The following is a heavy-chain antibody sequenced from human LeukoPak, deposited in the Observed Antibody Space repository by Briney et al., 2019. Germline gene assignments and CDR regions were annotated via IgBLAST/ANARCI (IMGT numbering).Heavy chain of an antibody. Sequence: ASVKVSCKAPGYTFTGYYMHWVRQAPGQGLEWMGRINPNSGGTNYALKFQGRVTMTRDTSISTAYMELSRLRSDDTAVYYCASTAAGTPYYFDYWGQGTLVTVSS. D-gene: IGHD6-13*01. J-gene: IGHJ4*02. CDR1: GYTFTGYY. CDR3: ASTAAGTPYYFDY. CDR2: INPNSGGT. V-gene: IGHV1-2*06.